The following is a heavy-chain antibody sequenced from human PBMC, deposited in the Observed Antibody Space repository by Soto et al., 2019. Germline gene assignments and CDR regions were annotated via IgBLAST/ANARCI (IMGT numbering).Heavy chain of an antibody. J-gene: IGHJ6*02. CDR2: IIPVFGTA. D-gene: IGHD2-21*02. CDR1: GGSLSNYG. CDR3: ARGDATKMVVTTYYGMDV. Sequence: QVQLVQSGAEVKKPGSSVKVSCKASGGSLSNYGISWVRQAPGQGLEWMGGIIPVFGTANYAQKFQGRVTITPGEXTXIXXMDVTSLRSEDTAVYYCARGDATKMVVTTYYGMDVWGQGTTVTVSS. V-gene: IGHV1-69*05.